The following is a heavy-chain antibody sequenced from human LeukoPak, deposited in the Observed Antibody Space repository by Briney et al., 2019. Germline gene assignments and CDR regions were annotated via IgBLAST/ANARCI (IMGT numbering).Heavy chain of an antibody. CDR2: IYCSGST. J-gene: IGHJ4*02. Sequence: SETLSLTCTVSGGSISSYYWSWIRQPPGKGLEWIGYIYCSGSTNYNPSLKSRVTISVDTSKNQFSLKLSSVTAADTAVYYCAREKMGAATDYWGQGTLVTVSS. V-gene: IGHV4-59*01. CDR1: GGSISSYY. D-gene: IGHD1-26*01. CDR3: AREKMGAATDY.